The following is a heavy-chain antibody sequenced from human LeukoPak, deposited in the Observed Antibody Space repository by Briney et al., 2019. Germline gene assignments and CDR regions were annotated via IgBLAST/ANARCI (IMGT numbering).Heavy chain of an antibody. V-gene: IGHV3-53*01. D-gene: IGHD6-13*01. CDR3: ARDTYSSSLDFDY. J-gene: IGHJ4*02. Sequence: GGSLRLSCAASGFTVSSNYMSWVRQAPGKGLEWVSVIYSGGSTYYADSVKGRFTISRDNSKNTLYLQMNSLRAEDTAVYYCARDTYSSSLDFDYWGQGTLVTVSS. CDR1: GFTVSSNY. CDR2: IYSGGST.